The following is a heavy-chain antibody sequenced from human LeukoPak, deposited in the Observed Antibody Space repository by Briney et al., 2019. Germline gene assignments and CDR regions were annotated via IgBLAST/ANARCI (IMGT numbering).Heavy chain of an antibody. Sequence: PNSGGTNYAQKFQGRVTMTRDTSISTAYMELSRLRSDDTAVYYCAREVMIVVVHSTFDIWGQGTMVTVSS. V-gene: IGHV1-2*02. CDR2: PNSGGT. D-gene: IGHD3-22*01. J-gene: IGHJ3*02. CDR3: AREVMIVVVHSTFDI.